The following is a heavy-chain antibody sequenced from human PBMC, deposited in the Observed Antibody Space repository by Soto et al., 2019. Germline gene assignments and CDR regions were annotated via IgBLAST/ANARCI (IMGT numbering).Heavy chain of an antibody. J-gene: IGHJ4*02. D-gene: IGHD3-22*01. Sequence: GGSLRLSCVASGFIFGSYVMHWVRQAPGKGLEWVAVIRYDGSDEQYADSVKGRFTVSRDNSRNTLYLQMNSLRVEDTAVYYCARDYYVGGQGTLVTVSS. V-gene: IGHV3-33*01. CDR2: IRYDGSDE. CDR1: GFIFGSYV. CDR3: ARDYYV.